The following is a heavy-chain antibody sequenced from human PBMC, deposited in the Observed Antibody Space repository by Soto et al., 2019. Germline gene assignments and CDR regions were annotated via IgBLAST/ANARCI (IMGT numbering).Heavy chain of an antibody. CDR2: INHSGST. J-gene: IGHJ6*03. V-gene: IGHV4-34*01. CDR3: ARGRPQKGGYCSSTSCYSYYYYYMDV. Sequence: SETLSLTCAVYGGSFSGYYWSWSLQPPWKGLEWIGEINHSGSTNYNPSLKSRVTISVDTSKNQFSLKLSSVTAADTAVYYCARGRPQKGGYCSSTSCYSYYYYYMDVWGKGTTVTVSS. CDR1: GGSFSGYY. D-gene: IGHD2-2*01.